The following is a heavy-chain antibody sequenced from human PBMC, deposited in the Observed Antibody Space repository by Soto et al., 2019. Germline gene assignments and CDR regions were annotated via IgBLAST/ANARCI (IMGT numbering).Heavy chain of an antibody. V-gene: IGHV3-21*01. Sequence: EVQLVESGGGLVKPGGSLRLSCAASGFTFSTYSMNWVRQAPGKGLEWDSSISSSSSYIYYADSVKGRLTISRDNAKNSLYLQMNSLRAEDTAVYYCARGQMASDYWGQGTLVTVSS. J-gene: IGHJ4*02. CDR3: ARGQMASDY. CDR1: GFTFSTYS. D-gene: IGHD5-12*01. CDR2: ISSSSSYI.